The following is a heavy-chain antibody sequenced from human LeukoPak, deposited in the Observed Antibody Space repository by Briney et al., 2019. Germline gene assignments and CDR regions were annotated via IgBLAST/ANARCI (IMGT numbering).Heavy chain of an antibody. D-gene: IGHD3-3*01. CDR3: ARDGYDFWSGSPHASYYYYYMDV. CDR2: ISYDGSNK. CDR1: GFTFSSYA. V-gene: IGHV3-30*01. Sequence: GRSLRLSCAASGFTFSSYAMHWVRQAPGEGLEWVAVISYDGSNKYYADSVKGRFTISRDNSKNTLYLQMNSLRAEDTAVYYCARDGYDFWSGSPHASYYYYYMDVWGKGTTVTVSS. J-gene: IGHJ6*03.